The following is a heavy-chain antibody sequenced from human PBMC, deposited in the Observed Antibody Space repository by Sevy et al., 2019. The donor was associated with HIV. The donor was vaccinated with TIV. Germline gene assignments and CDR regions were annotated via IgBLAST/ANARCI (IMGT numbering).Heavy chain of an antibody. J-gene: IGHJ4*02. CDR1: GFNFNKFG. D-gene: IGHD1-26*01. CDR2: ISYDGGNK. Sequence: GGSLRLSCAVSGFNFNKFGMHWARQAPGKGLEWVAVISYDGGNKYYADPVKGRFTISRDNSKNTLYLQMNSLRAEDTAVYYCAKVPRGGSYFSYFDYWGQGTLVTVSS. CDR3: AKVPRGGSYFSYFDY. V-gene: IGHV3-30*18.